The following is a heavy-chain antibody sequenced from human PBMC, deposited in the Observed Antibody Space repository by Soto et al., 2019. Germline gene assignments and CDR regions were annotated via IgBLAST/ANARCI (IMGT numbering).Heavy chain of an antibody. D-gene: IGHD6-19*01. CDR1: GFTVSSYW. V-gene: IGHV3-74*01. CDR2: INSAGTGT. Sequence: GGSLRLSCAASGFTVSSYWMYWVRQAPGKGLVWVSRINSAGTGTDYTDSVKGRLTISRDNAKNTLYLQMNSLRAEDTAVYFCARGRWLQPLFDYWGQGTVVTVSS. CDR3: ARGRWLQPLFDY. J-gene: IGHJ4*02.